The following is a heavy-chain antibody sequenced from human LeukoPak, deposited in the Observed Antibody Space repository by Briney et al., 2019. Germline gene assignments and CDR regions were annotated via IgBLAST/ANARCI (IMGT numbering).Heavy chain of an antibody. Sequence: SVKVSCKASGGTFSSYAISWVRQAPGQGLEWMGGIIPIFGTAHYAQKFQGRVTITAEESTSTAYMELSSLRSEDTAVYYCATKSPRPHYYDSSGYTGWMDVWGKGTTVTVSS. J-gene: IGHJ6*04. D-gene: IGHD3-22*01. CDR2: IIPIFGTA. CDR1: GGTFSSYA. V-gene: IGHV1-69*01. CDR3: ATKSPRPHYYDSSGYTGWMDV.